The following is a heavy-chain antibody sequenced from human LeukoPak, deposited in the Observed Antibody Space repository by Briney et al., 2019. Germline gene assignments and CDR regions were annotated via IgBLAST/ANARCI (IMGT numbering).Heavy chain of an antibody. CDR1: GFTFSSYA. Sequence: PGASLRLSCAASGFTFSSYAMSWVRQAPGKGLEWVSAISGSGGSTYYADSVKGRFTISRDNSKITLYLQMNSLRAEDTAVYYCAKDRRKYYYDSSGYFLFDYWGQGTLVTVSS. D-gene: IGHD3-22*01. J-gene: IGHJ4*02. V-gene: IGHV3-23*01. CDR3: AKDRRKYYYDSSGYFLFDY. CDR2: ISGSGGST.